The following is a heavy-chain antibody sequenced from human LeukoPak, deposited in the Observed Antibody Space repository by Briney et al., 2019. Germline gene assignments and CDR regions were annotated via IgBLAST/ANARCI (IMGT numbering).Heavy chain of an antibody. CDR1: GGTFSSYA. Sequence: ASVTASCKASGGTFSSYAISWVRQAPGQGLEWMGRINTNSGGTNYAQKFQGRVTMTRDTSISTAYMELSRLRSDDTAVYYCARGYDFWSGYYADYYYYYGMDVWGQGTTVTVSS. V-gene: IGHV1-2*06. D-gene: IGHD3-3*01. J-gene: IGHJ6*02. CDR3: ARGYDFWSGYYADYYYYYGMDV. CDR2: INTNSGGT.